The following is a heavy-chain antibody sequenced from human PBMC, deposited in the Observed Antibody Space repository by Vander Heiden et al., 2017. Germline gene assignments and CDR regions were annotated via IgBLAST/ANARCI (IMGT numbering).Heavy chain of an antibody. CDR2: ISGSGGST. J-gene: IGHJ4*02. CDR1: GFTFGSYA. Sequence: VRLLESGGGLVQPGGSLRLSFAASGFTFGSYAMSWVRQAPGKGLEWVSAISGSGGSTYYADSVKGRFTISRDNSKNTLYLQMNSLRAEDTAVYYCAKGSRSSGYYYLDYWGQGTLVTVSS. D-gene: IGHD3-22*01. V-gene: IGHV3-23*01. CDR3: AKGSRSSGYYYLDY.